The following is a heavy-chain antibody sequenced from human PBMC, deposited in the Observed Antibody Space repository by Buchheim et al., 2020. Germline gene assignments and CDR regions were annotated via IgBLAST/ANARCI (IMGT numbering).Heavy chain of an antibody. D-gene: IGHD6-13*01. CDR2: ISYDGSNK. CDR1: GFTFSSYG. Sequence: QVQLVESGGGVVQPGRSLRLSCAASGFTFSSYGMHWVRQAPGKGLEWVAVISYDGSNKYYADSVKGRFTISRDNSKNTLYLQMNSLRAEDTAVYYCAKDLETGIAAAYGMDVWGQGTT. J-gene: IGHJ6*02. CDR3: AKDLETGIAAAYGMDV. V-gene: IGHV3-30*18.